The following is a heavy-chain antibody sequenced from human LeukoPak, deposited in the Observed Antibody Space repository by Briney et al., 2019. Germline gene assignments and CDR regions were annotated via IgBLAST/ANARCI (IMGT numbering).Heavy chain of an antibody. CDR1: GGSISSYY. J-gene: IGHJ4*02. CDR2: IYYSGST. CDR3: ARERLVWSYDSSGQSYFDY. Sequence: SETLSLTCTVSGGSISSYYWSWIRQPPGKGLEWIGYIYYSGSTNYNPSLKSRVTMSVDTSKKQFSLKLSSVTAADTAVYYCARERLVWSYDSSGQSYFDYWGQGTLVTVSS. D-gene: IGHD3-22*01. V-gene: IGHV4-59*12.